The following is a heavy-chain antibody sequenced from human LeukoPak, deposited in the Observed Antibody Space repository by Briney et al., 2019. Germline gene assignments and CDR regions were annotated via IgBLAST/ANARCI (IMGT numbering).Heavy chain of an antibody. CDR3: AKDGSITMVRGVRFYWYFDL. D-gene: IGHD3-10*01. CDR1: GFTFSSYG. Sequence: GGSLRLSCAAPGFTFSSYGMHWVRQAPGKGLEWVAVISYDGSNKYYADSVKGRFTISRDNSKNTLYLQMNSLRAEDTAVYYCAKDGSITMVRGVRFYWYFDLWGRGTLVTVSS. V-gene: IGHV3-30*18. J-gene: IGHJ2*01. CDR2: ISYDGSNK.